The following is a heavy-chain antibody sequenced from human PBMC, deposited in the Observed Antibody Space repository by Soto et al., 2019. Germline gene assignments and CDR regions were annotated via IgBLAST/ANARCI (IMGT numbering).Heavy chain of an antibody. D-gene: IGHD2-2*01. CDR2: ISGSGGST. Sequence: GGSLRLSSAASGFTFSSYAMSWVRQAPGKGLEWVLAISGSGGSTYYADSVKGRFTISRDNSKNTLYLQMNSLRAEDTAVYYCAKPPRYCSSTSCFHNFDYWGQGTLVTVSS. V-gene: IGHV3-23*01. J-gene: IGHJ4*02. CDR3: AKPPRYCSSTSCFHNFDY. CDR1: GFTFSSYA.